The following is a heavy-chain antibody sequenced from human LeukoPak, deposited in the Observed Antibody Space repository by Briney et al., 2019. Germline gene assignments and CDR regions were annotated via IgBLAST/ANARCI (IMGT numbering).Heavy chain of an antibody. CDR1: GYSISSGYY. CDR2: IYHSGST. CDR3: ATRRAAAGTYLDY. J-gene: IGHJ4*02. Sequence: SETLSLTCAVSGYSISSGYYWGWIRQPPGQGLEWIGSIYHSGSTYYNPSLKSRVTISVDTSKNQFSLKLSSVTAADTAVYYCATRRAAAGTYLDYWGQGTLVTVSS. V-gene: IGHV4-38-2*01. D-gene: IGHD6-13*01.